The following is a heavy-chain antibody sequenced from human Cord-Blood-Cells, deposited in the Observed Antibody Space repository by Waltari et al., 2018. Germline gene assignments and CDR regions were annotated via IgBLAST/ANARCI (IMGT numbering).Heavy chain of an antibody. CDR2: SNQSVST. D-gene: IGHD5-18*01. J-gene: IGHJ4*02. V-gene: IGHV4-34*01. Sequence: QVQLQQWGAGLLKPSEHLSLTCAVYGGSFSGYYWSWIRQPPGKGLEWIGESNQSVSTNYNPSLKSRVTISVDTSKNQFSLKLSSVTAADTAVYYCARGRYSYGSRLIDYWGQGTLVTVSS. CDR1: GGSFSGYY. CDR3: ARGRYSYGSRLIDY.